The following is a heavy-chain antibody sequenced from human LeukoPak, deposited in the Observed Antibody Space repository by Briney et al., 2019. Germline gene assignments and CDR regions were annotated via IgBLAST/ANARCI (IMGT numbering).Heavy chain of an antibody. D-gene: IGHD4-17*01. CDR2: INSDGSST. J-gene: IGHJ4*02. Sequence: PGGSLRLSCAASGFTFSNYGMRWVRQAPGKGLVWVSRINSDGSSTSYADSVKGRFTISRDNAKNTLYLQMNSLRAEDTAVYYCARESSGVTTELDYWGQGTLVTVSS. CDR1: GFTFSNYG. V-gene: IGHV3-74*01. CDR3: ARESSGVTTELDY.